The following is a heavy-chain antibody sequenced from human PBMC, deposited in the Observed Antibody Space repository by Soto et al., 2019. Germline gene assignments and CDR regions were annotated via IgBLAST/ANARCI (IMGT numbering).Heavy chain of an antibody. V-gene: IGHV4-34*01. CDR2: INHSGST. D-gene: IGHD3-22*01. CDR1: GGSFSGYY. CDR3: ARVRGLRDSSGYYYGYYYYGMDV. Sequence: SETLSLTCAVYGGSFSGYYWSWIRQPPGKGLEWIGEINHSGSTNYNPSLKSRVTISVDTSKNPFSLKLSSVTAADTAVYYCARVRGLRDSSGYYYGYYYYGMDVWGQGTTVTVSS. J-gene: IGHJ6*02.